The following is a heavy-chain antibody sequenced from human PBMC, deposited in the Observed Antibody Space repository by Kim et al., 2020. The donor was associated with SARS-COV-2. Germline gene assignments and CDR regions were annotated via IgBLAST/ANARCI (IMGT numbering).Heavy chain of an antibody. CDR3: ARVCSSTSCALVNV. J-gene: IGHJ6*02. Sequence: GGSLRLSCAASGFTVSSNYMSWVRQAPGKGLEWVSVIYSGGSTYYADSVKGRFTISRDNSKNTLYLQMNSLRAEDTAVYYCARVCSSTSCALVNVWGQGTTVTVSS. CDR1: GFTVSSNY. V-gene: IGHV3-53*01. D-gene: IGHD2-2*01. CDR2: IYSGGST.